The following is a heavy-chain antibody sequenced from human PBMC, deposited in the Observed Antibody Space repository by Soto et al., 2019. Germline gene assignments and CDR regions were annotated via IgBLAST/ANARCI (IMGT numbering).Heavy chain of an antibody. CDR1: GYTFTGYY. D-gene: IGHD1-7*01. Sequence: QVQLVQSGAEVKKPGASVKVSCKASGYTFTGYYMHWVRQAPGQGLEWMGWINPNSGGTNYAQKFQGWVTSPSDTYLSTASMELSRLRSDDTAVYYCARDETSITGTTIGADAFDIWGQGTMVTVSS. CDR2: INPNSGGT. CDR3: ARDETSITGTTIGADAFDI. J-gene: IGHJ3*02. V-gene: IGHV1-2*04.